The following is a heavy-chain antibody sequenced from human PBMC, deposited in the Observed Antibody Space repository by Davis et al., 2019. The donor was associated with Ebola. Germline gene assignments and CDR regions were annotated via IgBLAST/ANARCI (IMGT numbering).Heavy chain of an antibody. V-gene: IGHV4-39*07. Sequence: SETLSLTCTVSGGSISSSSYYWGWIRQPPGKGLEWIGSIYYSGSTYYNPSLKSRLTISVDTSKNQFSLKLSSVTAADTAVYYCARLGLLKRDRYFDYWGQGTLVTVSS. CDR3: ARLGLLKRDRYFDY. CDR2: IYYSGST. D-gene: IGHD2-15*01. J-gene: IGHJ4*02. CDR1: GGSISSSSYY.